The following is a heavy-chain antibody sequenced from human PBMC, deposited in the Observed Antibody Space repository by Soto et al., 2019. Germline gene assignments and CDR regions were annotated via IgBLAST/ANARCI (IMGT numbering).Heavy chain of an antibody. CDR1: GGSFSGYY. Sequence: SETLSLTCAVYGGSFSGYYWSWIRQPPGKGLEWIGEINHSGSTNYNPSLKSRVTISVDTSKNQFSLKLSSVTAADTAVYYCARVNPRWTTVTTVSFAFDIWGQGTMVTVSS. J-gene: IGHJ3*02. CDR3: ARVNPRWTTVTTVSFAFDI. CDR2: INHSGST. V-gene: IGHV4-34*01. D-gene: IGHD4-4*01.